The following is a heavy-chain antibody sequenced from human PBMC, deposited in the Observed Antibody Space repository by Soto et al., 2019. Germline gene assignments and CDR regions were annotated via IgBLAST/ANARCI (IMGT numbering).Heavy chain of an antibody. J-gene: IGHJ6*02. CDR2: IKQDGSEK. V-gene: IGHV3-7*01. CDR3: GSSGRLYYYYGMDV. D-gene: IGHD3-22*01. CDR1: GFTFSSYW. Sequence: EVQLVESGGGLVQPGGSLRLSCAASGFTFSSYWMRWVRQAPGKGLEWVANIKQDGSEKYYVDSVKGRFTISRDNAKNSLYQQMNRLIAEDTAVYYCGSSGRLYYYYGMDVWGQGTTVTVS.